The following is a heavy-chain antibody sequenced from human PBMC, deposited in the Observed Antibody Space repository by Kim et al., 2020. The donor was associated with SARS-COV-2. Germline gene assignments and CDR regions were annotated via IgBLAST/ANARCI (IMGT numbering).Heavy chain of an antibody. Sequence: GGSLRLSCVGSGFNFRNFAMNWVRQAPGEPPEWVSAVYNGGNTYYGDSVQGRFTVSRDNSKNTLYLQMDSLTTEDTAVYYCANEHPSSGRPATDSWGQG. J-gene: IGHJ5*02. D-gene: IGHD3-22*01. CDR1: GFNFRNFA. CDR3: ANEHPSSGRPATDS. CDR2: VYNGGNT. V-gene: IGHV3-23*05.